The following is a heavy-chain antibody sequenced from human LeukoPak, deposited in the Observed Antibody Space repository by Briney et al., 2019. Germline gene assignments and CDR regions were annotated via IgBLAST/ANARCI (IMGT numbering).Heavy chain of an antibody. CDR1: GFTFSSYS. Sequence: GGSLRLSCAASGFTFSSYSMNWVRQAPGKGLEWVSSISSSSSYIYCADSVKGRFTISRDNAKNSLYLQMNSLRAEDTAVYYCARDFTYYYDSSGFLYYFDYWGQGTLVTVSS. CDR2: ISSSSSYI. D-gene: IGHD3-22*01. V-gene: IGHV3-21*01. CDR3: ARDFTYYYDSSGFLYYFDY. J-gene: IGHJ4*02.